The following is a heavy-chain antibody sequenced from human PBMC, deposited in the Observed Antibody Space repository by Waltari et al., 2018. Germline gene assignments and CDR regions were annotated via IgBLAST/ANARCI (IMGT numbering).Heavy chain of an antibody. CDR2: ISSSSSTR. CDR3: AREIGIGAFDI. V-gene: IGHV3-48*04. Sequence: EVQLVESGGGLVQPGGSLRLSCAASGFTFSSYSMNWFRQAPGKGVEWVSYISSSSSTRYYADSVKGRFTISRDNAKNSLYLQMNSLRAEDTAVYYCAREIGIGAFDIWGQGTMVTVSS. CDR1: GFTFSSYS. D-gene: IGHD1-26*01. J-gene: IGHJ3*02.